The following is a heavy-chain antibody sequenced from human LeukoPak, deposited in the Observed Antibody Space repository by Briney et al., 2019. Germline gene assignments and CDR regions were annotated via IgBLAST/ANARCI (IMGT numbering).Heavy chain of an antibody. D-gene: IGHD7-27*01. CDR1: GGSISSSY. CDR3: ASSLGPNDGFDI. CDR2: IYYSVST. V-gene: IGHV4-59*08. Sequence: SETLSLTCTVSGGSISSSYWSWIRQPPEKGLEWIGYIYYSVSTNYNPSLKSRVTISVDTSKNQFSLKLSSVTAADTAVYYCASSLGPNDGFDIWGQGTMVTVSS. J-gene: IGHJ3*02.